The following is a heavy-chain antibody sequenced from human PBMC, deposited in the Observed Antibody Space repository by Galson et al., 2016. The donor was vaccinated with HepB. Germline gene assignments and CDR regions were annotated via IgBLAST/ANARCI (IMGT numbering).Heavy chain of an antibody. Sequence: LSLTCSVSGASISSHYWSWIRQAPGKGPEWIGYIHYSGTTNYKSSFESRVTISIDTSKTQLSLKLTSVTAADTAVYFCATIESGRRFFESWGQGILVTVSS. CDR2: IHYSGTT. CDR1: GASISSHY. CDR3: ATIESGRRFFES. J-gene: IGHJ4*02. D-gene: IGHD3-9*01. V-gene: IGHV4-59*11.